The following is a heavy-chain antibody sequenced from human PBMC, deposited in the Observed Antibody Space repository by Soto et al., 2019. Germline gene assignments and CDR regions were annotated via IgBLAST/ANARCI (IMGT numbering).Heavy chain of an antibody. J-gene: IGHJ6*02. V-gene: IGHV4-39*01. CDR3: RRSSRYSTDV. Sequence: PSETLSLTCTVSGASIRSSAYWGWIRQPPGKGLEWIGSIYSIGSTYYNPSLKSGVTISADTSKNQFSLNLISVTAADTAVYYCRRSSRYSTDVWGQGITVTV. CDR1: GASIRSSAY. CDR2: IYSIGST. D-gene: IGHD6-19*01.